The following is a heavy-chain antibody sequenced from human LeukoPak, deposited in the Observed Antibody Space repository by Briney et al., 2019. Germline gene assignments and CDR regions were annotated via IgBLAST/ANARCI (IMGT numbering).Heavy chain of an antibody. V-gene: IGHV3-23*01. CDR1: GFTFSSYA. D-gene: IGHD6-13*01. Sequence: QPGGSLRLSCAASGFTFSSYAMSWVRQAPGKGLEWVSAISGSGGSTYYADSVKGRFTISRDNSKNTLYLQMNSLRAEDTAVYYCAKGYSSSWSSGGYGMDVWGQGTTVTVSS. CDR2: ISGSGGST. J-gene: IGHJ6*02. CDR3: AKGYSSSWSSGGYGMDV.